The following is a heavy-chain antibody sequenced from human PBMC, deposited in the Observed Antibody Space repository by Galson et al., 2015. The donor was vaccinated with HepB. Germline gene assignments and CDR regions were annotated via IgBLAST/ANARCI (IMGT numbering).Heavy chain of an antibody. D-gene: IGHD2-21*02. CDR2: IYSGGTT. CDR3: ARGGQGDLDFAY. Sequence: SLRLSCAASGFSVNSNYMSWVRQAPGKGLEWVSVIYSGGTTYYADSVKGRFTISRDNSKNTLYLQMNSLRAEDTAVYYCARGGQGDLDFAYWGQGTLVTVSS. V-gene: IGHV3-53*01. CDR1: GFSVNSNY. J-gene: IGHJ4*02.